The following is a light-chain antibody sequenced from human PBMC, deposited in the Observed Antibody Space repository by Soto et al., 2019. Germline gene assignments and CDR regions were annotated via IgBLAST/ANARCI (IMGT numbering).Light chain of an antibody. J-gene: IGKJ1*01. V-gene: IGKV3-15*01. CDR1: QSVDIN. CDR3: HQYDSWT. CDR2: GAS. Sequence: EIVLTQSPGTLSVSPGDRVTLSCRASQSVDINLAWYQQRAGQAPRLLVYGASTKATDMPGRFSGRGSGTEFTLTISRLEPEDFAVYYCHQYDSWTFGQGTKVDIK.